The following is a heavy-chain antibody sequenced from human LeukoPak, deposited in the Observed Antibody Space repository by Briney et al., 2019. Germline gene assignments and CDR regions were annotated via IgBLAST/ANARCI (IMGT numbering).Heavy chain of an antibody. CDR1: GFTFSSYA. J-gene: IGHJ6*03. CDR3: ARDSSSWYSLSWNYYYYMDV. Sequence: PGRSLRLSCAASGFTFSSYAMHWVRQAPGKGLEWVAVISYDGSNKYYADSVKGRFTISRDNSKNTLYLQMNSLRAEDTAVYYCARDSSSWYSLSWNYYYYMDVWGKGTTVTVSS. D-gene: IGHD6-13*01. CDR2: ISYDGSNK. V-gene: IGHV3-30*04.